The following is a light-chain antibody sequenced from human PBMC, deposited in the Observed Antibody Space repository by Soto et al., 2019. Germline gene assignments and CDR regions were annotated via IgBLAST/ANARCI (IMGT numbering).Light chain of an antibody. CDR3: QQYGRSPLT. Sequence: EIVLTQSPGTLSLSPGERATLSCRASQSVSSNYLAWYQQKPGQAPSLLIYGASSKATGIPDRFSGSGSGTDFTLSIRRLEPEDFAVYYCQQYGRSPLTFGGGTKVDIK. CDR2: GAS. J-gene: IGKJ4*01. CDR1: QSVSSNY. V-gene: IGKV3-20*01.